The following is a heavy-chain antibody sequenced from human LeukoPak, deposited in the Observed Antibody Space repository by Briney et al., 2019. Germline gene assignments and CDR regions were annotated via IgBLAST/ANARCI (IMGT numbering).Heavy chain of an antibody. Sequence: GGALGLSCAASGFTFSRYVIHWVGQAAGKGLEWVAVDWYDGGNKFYADSVKGRFTIFRDNSKNTLYPQMNSLRAEDTAVYYCAKGTATPDLNYFGYWGQGTLVTVSS. D-gene: IGHD2-2*01. J-gene: IGHJ4*02. CDR2: DWYDGGNK. CDR1: GFTFSRYV. V-gene: IGHV3-33*06. CDR3: AKGTATPDLNYFGY.